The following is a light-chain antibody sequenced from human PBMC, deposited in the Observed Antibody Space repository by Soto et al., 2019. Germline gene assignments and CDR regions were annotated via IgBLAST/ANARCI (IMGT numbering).Light chain of an antibody. CDR1: QTISSN. J-gene: IGKJ1*01. CDR2: GAS. Sequence: IVMTQSPATLSVSPGERATLSCRSSQTISSNLAWYQQRPGQPPRLLIHGASIRATGIPARFGGSGSGTDFTLTISSVQSEDFAVYYCQHYHKWPPWTFGQGTKVEIK. CDR3: QHYHKWPPWT. V-gene: IGKV3-15*01.